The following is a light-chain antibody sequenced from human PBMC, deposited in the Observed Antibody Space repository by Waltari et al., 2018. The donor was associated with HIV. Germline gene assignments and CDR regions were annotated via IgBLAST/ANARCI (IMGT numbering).Light chain of an antibody. CDR2: EVH. CDR3: CSYAGSIIYVV. V-gene: IGLV2-23*02. J-gene: IGLJ2*01. Sequence: QSALTQPASVSGSPGQSITISCTGTTSDIGTYNLVSWYHQYPGKAPKLLIYEVHKRPSGISNRVSGSKSVNTASLTISGLQTEDEAHYYCCSYAGSIIYVVFGGGTKLTVL. CDR1: TSDIGTYNL.